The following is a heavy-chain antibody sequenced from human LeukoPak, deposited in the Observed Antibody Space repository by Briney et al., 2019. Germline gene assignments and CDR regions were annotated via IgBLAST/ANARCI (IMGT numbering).Heavy chain of an antibody. Sequence: GGSLSLSCAASGFSFSTSPMSWVRQPPGKGLEWVSAMNNGPGATFYRDSVRGRFTISRDDSKSTLYLQMNSLRAEDTGTYYCAKTHYDLLDVWGQGTTVTVSS. CDR2: MNNGPGAT. V-gene: IGHV3-23*01. CDR1: GFSFSTSP. D-gene: IGHD5-12*01. CDR3: AKTHYDLLDV. J-gene: IGHJ6*02.